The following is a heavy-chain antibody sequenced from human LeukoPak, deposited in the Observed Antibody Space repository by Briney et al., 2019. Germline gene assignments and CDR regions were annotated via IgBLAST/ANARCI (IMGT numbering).Heavy chain of an antibody. CDR1: GDSISNYY. V-gene: IGHV4-59*01. Sequence: SETLSLTCNVSGDSISNYYWSWIRQPPGKGLEWIGYIYYSGSTNYNPSLKSRVTISLDTSKNQFSLKVSSVTAADTAVYYCARGHGYSGHALAYWGQGTLITVSS. D-gene: IGHD5-12*01. CDR3: ARGHGYSGHALAY. J-gene: IGHJ4*02. CDR2: IYYSGST.